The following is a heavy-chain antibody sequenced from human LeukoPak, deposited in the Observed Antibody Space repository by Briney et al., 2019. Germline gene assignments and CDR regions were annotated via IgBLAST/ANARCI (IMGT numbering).Heavy chain of an antibody. CDR3: ARANYYDISGYDY. V-gene: IGHV3-74*01. D-gene: IGHD3-22*01. Sequence: GGPLTLSCAASGFTFSSYGMHWVRQAPGKGLVWVSRISPDGSSALYADSVKGRFTISRDNAKNSLYLQMNSLRAEDTAVYYCARANYYDISGYDYWGQGTLVTVSS. CDR2: ISPDGSSA. J-gene: IGHJ4*02. CDR1: GFTFSSYG.